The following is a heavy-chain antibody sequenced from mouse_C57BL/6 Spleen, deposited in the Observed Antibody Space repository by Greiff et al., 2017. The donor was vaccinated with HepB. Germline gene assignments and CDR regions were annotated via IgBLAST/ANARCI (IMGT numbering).Heavy chain of an antibody. CDR1: GYAFSSSW. Sequence: QVHVKQSGPELVKPGASVKISCKASGYAFSSSWMNWVKQRPGKGLEWIGRIYPGDGDTNYNGKFKGKATLTADKSSSTAYMQLSSLTSEDSAVYFCARSGYYDADYAMDYWGQGTSVTVSS. CDR2: IYPGDGDT. CDR3: ARSGYYDADYAMDY. V-gene: IGHV1-82*01. D-gene: IGHD2-4*01. J-gene: IGHJ4*01.